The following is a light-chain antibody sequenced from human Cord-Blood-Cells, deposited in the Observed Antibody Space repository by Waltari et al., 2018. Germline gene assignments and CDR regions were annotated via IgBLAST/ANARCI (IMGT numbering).Light chain of an antibody. CDR2: SNN. CDR1: SSNIGSNT. CDR3: AAWDDSLNGPV. V-gene: IGLV1-44*01. Sequence: QSVLTQPPSASGTPGQGGTIPCSGSSSNIGSNTVNWYQQLPGTAPKLLIYSNNRRPSGVPDRFSGSKSGTSASRAISGLQSEDEADYYCAAWDDSLNGPVFGGGTKLTVL. J-gene: IGLJ3*02.